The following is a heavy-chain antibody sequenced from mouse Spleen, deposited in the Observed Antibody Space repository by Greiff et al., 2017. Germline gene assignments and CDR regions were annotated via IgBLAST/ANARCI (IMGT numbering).Heavy chain of an antibody. J-gene: IGHJ2*01. CDR2: ISGGGSYT. V-gene: IGHV5-9-2*01. CDR1: GFTFSSYG. D-gene: IGHD1-2*01. CDR3: ARHATATEYFDY. Sequence: EVQLVESGGGLVKPGGSLKLSCAASGFTFSSYGMSWVRQTPEKRLEWVATISGGGSYTYYPDSVKGRFTISRDNAKNNLYLQMSSLRSEDTALYYCARHATATEYFDYWGQGTTLTVSS.